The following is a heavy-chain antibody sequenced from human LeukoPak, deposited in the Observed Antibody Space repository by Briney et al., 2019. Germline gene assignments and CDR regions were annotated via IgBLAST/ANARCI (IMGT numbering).Heavy chain of an antibody. CDR2: IIPIFGTA. CDR3: ARELRFLEWRKGFDY. V-gene: IGHV1-69*13. CDR1: GYTFTSYD. J-gene: IGHJ4*02. Sequence: GASVKVSCKASGYTFTSYDINWVRQAPGQGLEWMGGIIPIFGTANYAQKFQGRVTITADESTSTAYMELSSLRSEDTAVYYCARELRFLEWRKGFDYWGQGTLVTVSS. D-gene: IGHD3-3*01.